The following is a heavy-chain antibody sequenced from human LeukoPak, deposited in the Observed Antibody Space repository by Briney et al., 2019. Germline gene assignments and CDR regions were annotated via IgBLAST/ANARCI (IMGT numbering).Heavy chain of an antibody. J-gene: IGHJ3*02. CDR1: GFTVSRNY. V-gene: IGHV3-21*01. CDR2: LSSRSRYI. D-gene: IGHD1-26*01. CDR3: ARDPTSSWETAFDI. Sequence: GGSLRLSCAASGFTVSRNYLSWVRQAPGEGLEWVSSLSSRSRYIYYADSLKGRFTISRDNAKNSLYLQMNSLRAEDTAVYYCARDPTSSWETAFDIWGQGTMVTVSS.